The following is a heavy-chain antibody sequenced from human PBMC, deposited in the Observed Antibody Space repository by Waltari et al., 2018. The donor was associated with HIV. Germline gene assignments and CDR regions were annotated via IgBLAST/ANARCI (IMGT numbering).Heavy chain of an antibody. CDR3: ARGAEVLRFLEWLSGNLGMDV. J-gene: IGHJ6*02. CDR1: GFTFSRYW. V-gene: IGHV3-74*01. D-gene: IGHD3-3*01. Sequence: EVQLVESGGGLVQPGGSLRLSCAASGFTFSRYWMHWVRQTPGKGLVWVSRINSDGTSTSYADSVKGRFTISRDNAKNTLYLQMNSLRAEDTAVYYCARGAEVLRFLEWLSGNLGMDVWGQGTTVTVSS. CDR2: INSDGTST.